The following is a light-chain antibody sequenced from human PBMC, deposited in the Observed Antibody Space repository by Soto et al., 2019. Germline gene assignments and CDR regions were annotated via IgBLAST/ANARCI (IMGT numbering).Light chain of an antibody. Sequence: EIVLTQSPGTLSLSPGERATLSCRASQSVRNNNLNWYQQKAGQAPRLLIYGASIRATGIPDRFSGSGSGTDFTLTISRLEPEDLALYFCQQYGSSAPITFGQGTRLEIK. CDR2: GAS. V-gene: IGKV3-20*01. CDR3: QQYGSSAPIT. CDR1: QSVRNNN. J-gene: IGKJ5*01.